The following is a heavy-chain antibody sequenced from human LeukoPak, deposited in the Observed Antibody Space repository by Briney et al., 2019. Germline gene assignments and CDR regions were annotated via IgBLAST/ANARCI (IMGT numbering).Heavy chain of an antibody. Sequence: ASVKVSCKATGYMFTAFYMHWLRQAPGQGLEWVRWINPNSGGAHYARRFQGRVTMTRDTSISTAYMDLSSLTSDDTAVYYCARVYCSVPSCGDFDCWGQGTLVTVSS. D-gene: IGHD2-15*01. J-gene: IGHJ4*02. V-gene: IGHV1-2*02. CDR3: ARVYCSVPSCGDFDC. CDR1: GYMFTAFY. CDR2: INPNSGGA.